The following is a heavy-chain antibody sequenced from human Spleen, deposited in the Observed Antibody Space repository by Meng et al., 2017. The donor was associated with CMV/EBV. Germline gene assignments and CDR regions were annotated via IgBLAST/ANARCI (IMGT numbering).Heavy chain of an antibody. D-gene: IGHD3-22*01. CDR2: ISYDGSNK. J-gene: IGHJ4*02. CDR3: ARNYYYDNSGYYWGIYYFDN. V-gene: IGHV3-30-3*01. CDR1: GFTFNSYA. Sequence: GESLKISCAASGFTFNSYAMHWVRQAPGKGLEWVAVISYDGSNKYYADSVKGRFTISRDNSKNTLYLQMNSLRAEDTALYYCARNYYYDNSGYYWGIYYFDNWGQGTLVTVSS.